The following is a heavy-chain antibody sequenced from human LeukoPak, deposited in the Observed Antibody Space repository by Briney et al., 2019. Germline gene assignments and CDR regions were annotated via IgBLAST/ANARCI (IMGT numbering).Heavy chain of an antibody. J-gene: IGHJ4*02. V-gene: IGHV4-38-2*02. CDR1: GFYISRSYY. D-gene: IGHD3-3*01. Sequence: PSVTLSLPCSVSGFYISRSYYRAWIRVPPGKVMEGMGTCYHNRRTYSRPSLGRRLTMSVDTSKIESSLNLKSGTAAHTAVYYCARAGWIITSVIDYWRQGAIVTVPS. CDR3: ARAGWIITSVIDY. CDR2: CYHNRRT.